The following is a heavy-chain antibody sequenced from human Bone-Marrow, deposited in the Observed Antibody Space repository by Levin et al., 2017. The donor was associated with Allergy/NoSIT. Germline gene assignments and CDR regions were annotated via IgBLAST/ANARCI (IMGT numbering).Heavy chain of an antibody. Sequence: SCAASGFTFSSYAMSWVRQAPGKGLEWVSAISGSGGSTYYADSVKGRFTISRDNSKNTLYLQMNSLRAEDTAVYYCAKTPGPDYYFDYWGQGTLVTVSS. V-gene: IGHV3-23*01. J-gene: IGHJ4*02. CDR3: AKTPGPDYYFDY. CDR1: GFTFSSYA. CDR2: ISGSGGST.